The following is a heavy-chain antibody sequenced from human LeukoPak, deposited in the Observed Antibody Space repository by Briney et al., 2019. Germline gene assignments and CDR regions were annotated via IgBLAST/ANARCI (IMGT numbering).Heavy chain of an antibody. CDR2: IYHSGRT. D-gene: IGHD2/OR15-2a*01. CDR1: GGSFSGYY. J-gene: IGHJ6*03. V-gene: IGHV4-34*01. Sequence: PSETLSLTCAVYGGSFSGYYWSWIRQPPGKGLEGIGDIYHSGRTNYNPSLKSRVTISVDTSKNQFSLKVTSVTAADTAVYYCARREVETTFLYYYYMDVWGKGTTVTVSS. CDR3: ARREVETTFLYYYYMDV.